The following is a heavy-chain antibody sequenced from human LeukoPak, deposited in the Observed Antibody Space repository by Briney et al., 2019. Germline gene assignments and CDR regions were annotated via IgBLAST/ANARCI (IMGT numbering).Heavy chain of an antibody. V-gene: IGHV3-7*01. CDR2: INQDGSEK. CDR1: GFTFSNAW. CDR3: ARAADY. J-gene: IGHJ4*02. Sequence: GGSLRLCCAASGFTFSNAWMSWVRQAPGKGLEWLANINQDGSEKYYVDSVKGRFTISRDNAKKSLYLHMNSLRADDTAVYYCARAADYWGQGTLVTVSS.